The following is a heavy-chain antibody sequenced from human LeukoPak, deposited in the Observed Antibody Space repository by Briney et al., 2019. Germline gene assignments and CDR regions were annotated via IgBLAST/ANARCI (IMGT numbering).Heavy chain of an antibody. J-gene: IGHJ5*02. CDR3: VRQMIRFWFDP. D-gene: IGHD3-16*01. Sequence: GGSLRLSCAASGFTFSTYNMNWVRQAPGKGLEWVSHITGSGIIYYADSVKGRFTISRDNAKNSLYLQMNSLRAEDTAVYYCVRQMIRFWFDPWGQGTLVTVSS. CDR2: ITGSGII. V-gene: IGHV3-48*01. CDR1: GFTFSTYN.